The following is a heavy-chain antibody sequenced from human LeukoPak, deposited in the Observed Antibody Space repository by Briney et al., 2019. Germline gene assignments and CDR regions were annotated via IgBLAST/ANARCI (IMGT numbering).Heavy chain of an antibody. CDR3: ARHGYSSSSDYYYMDV. V-gene: IGHV1-69*05. CDR1: GGTFSSYA. Sequence: SVKVSCKASGGTFSSYAISWVRQAPGQGLEWMGGIIPIFGTANYAQKFQGRVTITTDESTSTAYMELSSLRSEDTAVYYCARHGYSSSSDYYYMDVWGKGTTVTVSS. CDR2: IIPIFGTA. D-gene: IGHD6-6*01. J-gene: IGHJ6*03.